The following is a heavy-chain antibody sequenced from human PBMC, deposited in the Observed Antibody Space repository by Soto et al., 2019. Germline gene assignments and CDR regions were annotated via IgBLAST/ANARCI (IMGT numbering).Heavy chain of an antibody. V-gene: IGHV2-5*02. CDR2: IYWDDDK. J-gene: IGHJ6*02. Sequence: QITLKESGPPLVKPTQTLTLTCTFSGISLDTSGVGVAWIRQPPGKALEWLTLIYWDDDKRYSPSLRSRLTITKDTSENRVVLTMTNMDPVDTATYYCSHMESRVASYGLDVWGQGTTVTVSS. D-gene: IGHD3-3*01. CDR1: GISLDTSGVG. CDR3: SHMESRVASYGLDV.